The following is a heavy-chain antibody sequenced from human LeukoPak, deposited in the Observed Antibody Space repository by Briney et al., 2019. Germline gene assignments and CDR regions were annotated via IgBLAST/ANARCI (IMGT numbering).Heavy chain of an antibody. CDR2: IIPIFGTA. CDR3: ARASGGYYDSSGYYYFDY. CDR1: GYTLTELS. D-gene: IGHD3-22*01. V-gene: IGHV1-69*13. J-gene: IGHJ4*02. Sequence: SVKVSCKVSGYTLTELSMHWVRQAPGQGLEWMGGIIPIFGTANYAQKFQGRVTITADESTSTAYMELSSLRPEDTAVYYCARASGGYYDSSGYYYFDYWGQGTLVTVSS.